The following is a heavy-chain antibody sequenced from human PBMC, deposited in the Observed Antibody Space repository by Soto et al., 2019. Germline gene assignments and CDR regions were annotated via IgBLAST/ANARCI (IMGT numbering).Heavy chain of an antibody. CDR1: GFTFSTYA. D-gene: IGHD5-18*01. V-gene: IGHV3-30-3*01. CDR3: AKDGGGYNYGYVMLDKYHYGMDV. Sequence: GGSLRLSCAASGFTFSTYAMHWVRQAPGKGLEWVAVISYDGTNKYYADSVRGRFTISRDNSKNTLFLQMNSLRAEDTAVYYCAKDGGGYNYGYVMLDKYHYGMDVWGQGTTVTVSS. CDR2: ISYDGTNK. J-gene: IGHJ6*02.